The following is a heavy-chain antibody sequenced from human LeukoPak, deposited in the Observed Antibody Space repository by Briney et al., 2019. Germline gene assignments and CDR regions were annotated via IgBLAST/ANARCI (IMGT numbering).Heavy chain of an antibody. CDR1: GYTFTGYY. CDR2: INPNSGGA. V-gene: IGHV1-2*02. D-gene: IGHD1-26*01. CDR3: ARDRDSGSYGGAFDI. Sequence: ASVKVSRKASGYTFTGYYIHWVRQAPGQGLEWMGWINPNSGGANYAQKFQGRVTMTRDTSISTAYMELSRLRSDDTAVYYCARDRDSGSYGGAFDIWGQGTMVTVSS. J-gene: IGHJ3*02.